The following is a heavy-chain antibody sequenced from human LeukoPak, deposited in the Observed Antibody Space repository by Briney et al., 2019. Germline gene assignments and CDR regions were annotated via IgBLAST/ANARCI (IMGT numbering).Heavy chain of an antibody. V-gene: IGHV4-39*01. CDR3: ARQVRPPRFAGYGLFDY. Sequence: KPSETLSLTCIVSGGSISSSSYYWGWIRQPPGKGLEWIGSISYSGNTYYNPSLKSRVTVSVDTSKNRFSLKLSSGTAADTAMYYCARQVRPPRFAGYGLFDYWGQGTLVTVSS. D-gene: IGHD5-12*01. CDR1: GGSISSSSYY. J-gene: IGHJ4*02. CDR2: ISYSGNT.